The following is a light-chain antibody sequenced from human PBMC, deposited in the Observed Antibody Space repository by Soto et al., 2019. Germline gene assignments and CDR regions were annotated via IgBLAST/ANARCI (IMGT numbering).Light chain of an antibody. Sequence: EIVMTQSPATLSVSPGERATLSFRASQSVSSNLAWYQQKPGQAPRLLIYGASTRATGIPARFSGSGSGTEFTLTISSLQSEDFAAYYCQQYNNWRTFGQGTKVDNK. J-gene: IGKJ1*01. CDR3: QQYNNWRT. CDR2: GAS. V-gene: IGKV3-15*01. CDR1: QSVSSN.